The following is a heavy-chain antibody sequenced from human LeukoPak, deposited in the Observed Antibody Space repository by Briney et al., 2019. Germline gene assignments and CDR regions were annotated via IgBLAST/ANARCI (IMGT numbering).Heavy chain of an antibody. V-gene: IGHV4-59*08. J-gene: IGHJ4*02. CDR2: INYSGST. Sequence: TPSETLSLTCTVSGGSISGYYWSWIRQPPGKGLEWIGYINYSGSTNYNPSLKSRVTISVDTSKNQFSLKLSSVTAADTAVYYCARRGPSLDQWGQGTLVTVSS. CDR3: ARRGPSLDQ. CDR1: GGSISGYY. D-gene: IGHD6-6*01.